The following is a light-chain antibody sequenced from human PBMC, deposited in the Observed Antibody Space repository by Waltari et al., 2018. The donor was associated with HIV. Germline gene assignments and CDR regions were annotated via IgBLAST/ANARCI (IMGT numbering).Light chain of an antibody. V-gene: IGKV1-39*01. CDR1: QSISSY. CDR3: QQSYSTPVT. J-gene: IGKJ2*01. Sequence: DIQMTQSPSSLSASVGERVTITCRASQSISSYLNWYQKKPGKAPKLLIYAASSLQSGVPSRFSGSGSGTDFTLTISSLQPEDFATYYCQQSYSTPVTFGQGTKLEIK. CDR2: AAS.